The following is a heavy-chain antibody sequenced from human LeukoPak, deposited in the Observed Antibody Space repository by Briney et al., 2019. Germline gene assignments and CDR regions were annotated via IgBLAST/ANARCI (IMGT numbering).Heavy chain of an antibody. CDR1: GFTFSSYG. J-gene: IGHJ4*02. CDR3: AKGKWGLVPAATNFDY. CDR2: IWHDGSNK. D-gene: IGHD2-2*01. V-gene: IGHV3-33*06. Sequence: GRSLRLSCAASGFTFSSYGMHWVRQAPGKGLEWVAVIWHDGSNKYYADSVKGRFTISRDNSKNTLYLQMNSLRAEDTAVYYCAKGKWGLVPAATNFDYWGQGTLVTVSS.